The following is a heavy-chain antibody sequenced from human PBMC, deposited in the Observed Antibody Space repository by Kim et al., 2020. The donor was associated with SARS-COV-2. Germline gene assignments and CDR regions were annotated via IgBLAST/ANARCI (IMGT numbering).Heavy chain of an antibody. CDR3: AKDYYYDSSGPSY. CDR1: GFTFSSYG. J-gene: IGHJ4*02. D-gene: IGHD3-22*01. CDR2: ISYDGSNK. V-gene: IGHV3-30*18. Sequence: GGSLRLSCAASGFTFSSYGMHWVRQAPGKGLEWVAVISYDGSNKYYADSVKGRFTISRDNSKNTLYLQMNSLRAEDTAVYYCAKDYYYDSSGPSYWGQGTLVTVAS.